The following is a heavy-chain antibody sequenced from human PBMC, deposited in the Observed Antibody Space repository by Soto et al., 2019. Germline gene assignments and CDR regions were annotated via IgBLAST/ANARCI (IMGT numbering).Heavy chain of an antibody. V-gene: IGHV4-61*01. Sequence: SETQSHTYTVSGGTVSSGSYHWSWIRQPPGKGLEWIGYIYYSGSTNYNPSLKSRVTISVDTSKNQFSLKLSSVTAADTAVYYCARDERYGSGSYLFDYWGQGTLVTVSS. CDR3: ARDERYGSGSYLFDY. CDR1: GGTVSSGSYH. D-gene: IGHD3-10*01. CDR2: IYYSGST. J-gene: IGHJ4*02.